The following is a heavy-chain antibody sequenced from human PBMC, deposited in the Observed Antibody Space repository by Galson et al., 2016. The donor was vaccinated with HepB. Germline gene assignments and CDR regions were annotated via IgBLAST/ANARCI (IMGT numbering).Heavy chain of an antibody. Sequence: PALVKPTQTLTLTCTFSGFSLSTSGMCVSWIRQPPGKALEWLALIDLDDDKYYSTSLKTRLTISKDTSKNQVVLTMTNMDPVDTATYYCARIPTGCGKRYGYEYYCGMDVWGQGTTVTVSS. D-gene: IGHD1-14*01. CDR2: IDLDDDK. J-gene: IGHJ6*02. CDR1: GFSLSTSGMC. V-gene: IGHV2-70*01. CDR3: ARIPTGCGKRYGYEYYCGMDV.